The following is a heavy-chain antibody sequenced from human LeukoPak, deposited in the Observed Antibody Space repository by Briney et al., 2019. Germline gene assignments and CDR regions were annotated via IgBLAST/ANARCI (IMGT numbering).Heavy chain of an antibody. J-gene: IGHJ5*02. CDR2: ISAYNGNT. Sequence: ASVKVSCKASGYTFTSYGISWVRQAPGQGLEWMGWISAYNGNTNYAQKLQGRVTMTTDTSTSTAYMELRSLRSDDTAVYYCARDTQGNYYGSGSYRWFDPWGQGTLVTVSS. V-gene: IGHV1-18*01. CDR3: ARDTQGNYYGSGSYRWFDP. D-gene: IGHD3-10*01. CDR1: GYTFTSYG.